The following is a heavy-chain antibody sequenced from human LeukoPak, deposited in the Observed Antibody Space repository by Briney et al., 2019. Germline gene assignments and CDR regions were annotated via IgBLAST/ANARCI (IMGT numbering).Heavy chain of an antibody. Sequence: GGSLRLSCAASGFTFSSYAMSWVRQAPGKGLEWVSAISGSGGTTYYAASVKGRFTISRDNSKSTLYLQMNSLRAEDTAVYYCAKDRGALDYWGQGTLVTVSS. CDR3: AKDRGALDY. V-gene: IGHV3-23*01. J-gene: IGHJ4*02. CDR1: GFTFSSYA. D-gene: IGHD3-10*01. CDR2: ISGSGGTT.